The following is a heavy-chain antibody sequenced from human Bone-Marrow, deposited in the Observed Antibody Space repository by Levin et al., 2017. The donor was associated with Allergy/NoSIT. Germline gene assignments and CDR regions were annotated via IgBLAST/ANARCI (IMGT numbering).Heavy chain of an antibody. CDR1: GFTFSIYN. Sequence: GGSLRLSCAASGFTFSIYNMNWVRQAPGKGLEWVSSISSGSGYIDYADSVTGRFTISRDNAKSSVYLQMNSLRVEDTAVYYCARDRTYYEFWSGYKDSWGQGTLVTVSS. J-gene: IGHJ4*02. V-gene: IGHV3-21*01. D-gene: IGHD3-3*01. CDR2: ISSGSGYI. CDR3: ARDRTYYEFWSGYKDS.